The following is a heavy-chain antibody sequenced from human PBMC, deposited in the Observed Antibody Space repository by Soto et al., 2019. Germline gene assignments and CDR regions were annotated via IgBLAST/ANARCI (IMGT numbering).Heavy chain of an antibody. J-gene: IGHJ4*02. Sequence: SETLSLTCTVADGSISSYYWSWIRQPPGKGLEWIGYIYYSGSTNYNPSLKSRVTISVDTSKNQFSLKLSSVTAADTAVYYCARMGSYYRIYYFDYWGQGTLVTVSS. CDR1: DGSISSYY. D-gene: IGHD1-26*01. CDR2: IYYSGST. V-gene: IGHV4-59*01. CDR3: ARMGSYYRIYYFDY.